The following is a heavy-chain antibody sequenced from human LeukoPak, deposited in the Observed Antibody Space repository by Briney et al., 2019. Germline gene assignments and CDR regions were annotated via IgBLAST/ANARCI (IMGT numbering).Heavy chain of an antibody. D-gene: IGHD1-14*01. CDR3: ARDYPYEPDAFDI. Sequence: GGSLRLSCAASGFTFSSYSMNWVRQAPGKGLEWVSYISSISSTKYYADSVKGRFTISRDNAKNSLYLQMNSLRAEDTAVYYCARDYPYEPDAFDIWGQGTMVTVSS. J-gene: IGHJ3*02. V-gene: IGHV3-48*04. CDR2: ISSISSTK. CDR1: GFTFSSYS.